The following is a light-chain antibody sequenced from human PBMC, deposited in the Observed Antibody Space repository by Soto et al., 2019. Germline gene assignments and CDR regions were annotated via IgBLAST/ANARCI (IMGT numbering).Light chain of an antibody. CDR2: GAS. V-gene: IGKV3D-20*02. CDR1: QSVSSSY. Sequence: MECPATLSLSPGERATLSCRASQSVSSSYLAWYQQKPGQAPRLLIYGASNRATGIPDRFSGSGSGTDFTLTISRLVPEDFAVYYCQQRSNWWTFGQGTRWIS. CDR3: QQRSNWWT. J-gene: IGKJ1*01.